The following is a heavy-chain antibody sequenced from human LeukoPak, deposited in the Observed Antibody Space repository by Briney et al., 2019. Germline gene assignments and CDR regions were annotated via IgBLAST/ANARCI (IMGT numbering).Heavy chain of an antibody. V-gene: IGHV3-21*01. J-gene: IGHJ5*02. D-gene: IGHD2-15*01. CDR2: ISTSSSYI. CDR3: ARGADGVSSNSRGWFDP. CDR1: GFTFNRYN. Sequence: PGGSLRLSCAASGFTFNRYNMNWVRRAPGKGLEWVSSISTSSSYIYYADSARGRFTISRDNAKNSLYLQMNSLRAEDTAVYSCARGADGVSSNSRGWFDPWGQGTLVTVSS.